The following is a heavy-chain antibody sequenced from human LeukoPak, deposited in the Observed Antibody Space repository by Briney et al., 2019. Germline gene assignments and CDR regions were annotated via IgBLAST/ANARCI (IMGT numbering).Heavy chain of an antibody. Sequence: WGSLRLSCAASGFIFSSYTMNWVRQAPGEGLEWVSSISDTSTYIYYADSVEGRFTISRDNAKSSLFLQMNSLRAEDAAVYYCTRAPPGRDGYSEYWGQGTMASVST. CDR1: GFIFSSYT. CDR3: TRAPPGRDGYSEY. D-gene: IGHD5-24*01. J-gene: IGHJ1*01. V-gene: IGHV3-21*01. CDR2: ISDTSTYI.